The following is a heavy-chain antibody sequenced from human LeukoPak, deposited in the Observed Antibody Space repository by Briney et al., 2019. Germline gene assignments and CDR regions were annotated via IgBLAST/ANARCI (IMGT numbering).Heavy chain of an antibody. V-gene: IGHV4-59*08. J-gene: IGHJ4*02. CDR2: VYNSGST. CDR1: GDSISSYY. CDR3: ARCRDAYVFDY. Sequence: SSETLSLTCTVSGDSISSYYWSWIRQPPGEGLEWIGYVYNSGSTHYNPSLKSRVTISVDTSKNHFSLKLSSVTAADTAVYYCARCRDAYVFDYWGQGTLVTVSS. D-gene: IGHD5-24*01.